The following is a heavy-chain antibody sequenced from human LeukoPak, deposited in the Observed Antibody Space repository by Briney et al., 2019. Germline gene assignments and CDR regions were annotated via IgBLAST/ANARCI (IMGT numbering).Heavy chain of an antibody. D-gene: IGHD3-22*01. Sequence: GESLNISCTGSGNSFTWYWTAWVRPMPRQGLESMGIIYPGDSDTRYSQSFQGQVTISADKSISTAYLQWSSLKASDTAMYYCARRDSSGYYYFDYWGQGTLVTVSS. CDR3: ARRDSSGYYYFDY. CDR2: IYPGDSDT. CDR1: GNSFTWYW. J-gene: IGHJ4*02. V-gene: IGHV5-51*01.